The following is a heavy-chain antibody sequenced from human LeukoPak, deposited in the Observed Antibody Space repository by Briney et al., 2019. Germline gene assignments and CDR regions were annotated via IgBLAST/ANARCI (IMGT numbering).Heavy chain of an antibody. V-gene: IGHV1-2*02. CDR1: GNTFTNYY. CDR2: ISPNTGGT. Sequence: ASVKVSCKASGNTFTNYYMHWVQQAPGQGREWMGWISPNTGGTNYGHNFKGRVTMTRDTSISTAYMELNSLTSDDTAVYYCARDLLKIGYVGAFDIWGQGTMVTVSS. CDR3: ARDLLKIGYVGAFDI. J-gene: IGHJ3*02. D-gene: IGHD5-12*01.